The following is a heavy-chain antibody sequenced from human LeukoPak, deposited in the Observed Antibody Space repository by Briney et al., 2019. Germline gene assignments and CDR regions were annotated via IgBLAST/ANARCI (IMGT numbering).Heavy chain of an antibody. CDR2: ISYDGSSK. CDR3: ATDRGWRTSGYYLYYFEY. Sequence: GGSLRLSCAASGFTFSSYAMHWVRQAPGKGLEWVAVISYDGSSKYYADSVKGRFTISRDNSKNTLYLQMSSLRAEDTAVYYCATDRGWRTSGYYLYYFEYWGQGTLVTFSS. J-gene: IGHJ4*02. D-gene: IGHD3-3*01. CDR1: GFTFSSYA. V-gene: IGHV3-30-3*01.